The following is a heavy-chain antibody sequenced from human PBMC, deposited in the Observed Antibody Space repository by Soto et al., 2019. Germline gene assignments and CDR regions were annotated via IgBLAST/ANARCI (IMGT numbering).Heavy chain of an antibody. CDR2: IYSGGST. J-gene: IGHJ4*02. CDR3: ARGRSYYYDSSGYYLDY. Sequence: GGSLRLSCAASGFTVSSNYMSWIRQATGKGLEGVSVIYSGGSTYYADSVKGRFTISRDNSKNTLYLQMNSLRAEDTAVYYCARGRSYYYDSSGYYLDYWGQGSLVTVSS. D-gene: IGHD3-22*01. CDR1: GFTVSSNY. V-gene: IGHV3-53*01.